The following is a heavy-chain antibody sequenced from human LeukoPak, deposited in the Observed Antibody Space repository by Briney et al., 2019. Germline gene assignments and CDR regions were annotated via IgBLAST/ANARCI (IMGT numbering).Heavy chain of an antibody. CDR2: IYPRDGST. J-gene: IGHJ4*02. V-gene: IGHV1-46*01. CDR1: GYSFTSNY. CDR3: ARDQEGFDY. Sequence: GASVKVSCKVSGYSFTSNYIHWVRQAPGQGLEWMGMIYPRDGSTSYAQRFQDRVTVTRDTSTSTVHMELSGLRSEDTAVYYCARDQEGFDYWGQGTLVTVCS.